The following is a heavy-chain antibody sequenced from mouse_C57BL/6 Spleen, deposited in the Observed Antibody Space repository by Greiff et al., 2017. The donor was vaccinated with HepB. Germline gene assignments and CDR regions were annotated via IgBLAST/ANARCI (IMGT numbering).Heavy chain of an antibody. J-gene: IGHJ3*01. CDR1: GYSFTSYY. V-gene: IGHV1-66*01. D-gene: IGHD3-2*02. CDR2: IYPGSGNT. CDR3: ATAQATPFAY. Sequence: LVESGPELVKPGASVKISCKASGYSFTSYYIHWVKQRPGQGLEWIGWIYPGSGNTKYNEKFKGKATLTADTSSSTAYMQLSSLTSEDSAVYYCATAQATPFAYWGQGTLVTVSA.